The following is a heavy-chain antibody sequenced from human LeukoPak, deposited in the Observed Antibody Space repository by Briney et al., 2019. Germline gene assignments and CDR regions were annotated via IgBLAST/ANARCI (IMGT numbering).Heavy chain of an antibody. J-gene: IGHJ5*02. V-gene: IGHV4-59*08. CDR2: IYYSGST. CDR3: ARQHSSGSLWWLDP. D-gene: IGHD6-19*01. CDR1: GGSISSYY. Sequence: SETLSLTCTVSGGSISSYYWSWIRQPPGKGLEWIGYIYYSGSTNYNPSLKSRVTISVDTSKNQFSLKLSSVTAADTAVYYCARQHSSGSLWWLDPWGQGTLVTVSS.